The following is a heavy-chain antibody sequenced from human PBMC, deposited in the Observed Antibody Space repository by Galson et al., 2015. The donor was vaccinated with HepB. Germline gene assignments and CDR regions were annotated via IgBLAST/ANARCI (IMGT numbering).Heavy chain of an antibody. CDR1: GYSFSAFW. CDR2: IDPSDSYT. CDR3: ASRHSYFRSGTWYNVSDF. J-gene: IGHJ4*02. Sequence: SGAEVKKPGESLRISCKASGYSFSAFWISWVRQVPGKGLEWMGRIDPSDSYTDYSPSFQGNVAISADKSTTTAYLQRSSLKSSDTAVYYCASRHSYFRSGTWYNVSDFWGQGTLVTVSS. V-gene: IGHV5-10-1*01. D-gene: IGHD1-1*01.